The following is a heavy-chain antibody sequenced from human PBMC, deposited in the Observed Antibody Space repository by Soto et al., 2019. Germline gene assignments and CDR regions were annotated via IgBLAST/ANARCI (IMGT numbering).Heavy chain of an antibody. CDR2: IDYSGGT. CDR3: ARGRNMVVVPYMGDYYYFDY. J-gene: IGHJ4*02. CDR1: GGPISGGDYY. V-gene: IGHV4-31*03. D-gene: IGHD2-21*01. Sequence: QVHLQESGPGLVKPSQTLFLTCTVSGGPISGGDYYWNWIRQHPGQSLEWIGCIDYSGGTYYNPSLKSRVTIAADTSKNPFSLILSSVTDADTAVYYGARGRNMVVVPYMGDYYYFDYWGQGTMVTVSS.